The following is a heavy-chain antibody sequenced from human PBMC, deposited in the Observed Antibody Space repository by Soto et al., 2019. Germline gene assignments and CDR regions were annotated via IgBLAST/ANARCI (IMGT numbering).Heavy chain of an antibody. J-gene: IGHJ5*02. CDR2: IYHSGST. CDR1: GGSISSSNW. CDR3: ARAGSVTMIVVGKYNWFDP. D-gene: IGHD3-22*01. Sequence: QVQLQESGPGLVKPSGTLSLTCAVSGGSISSSNWWSWVRQPPGKGLEWIGEIYHSGSTNYNPSLKSRVTISVDRSKNQFSLKLSSVTAADTAVYYCARAGSVTMIVVGKYNWFDPWGQGTLVTVSS. V-gene: IGHV4-4*02.